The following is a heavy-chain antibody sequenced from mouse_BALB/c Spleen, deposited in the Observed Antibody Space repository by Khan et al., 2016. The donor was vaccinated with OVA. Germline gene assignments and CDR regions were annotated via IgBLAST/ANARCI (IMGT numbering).Heavy chain of an antibody. CDR3: TREGPYDGNYGAWFAY. CDR1: GYTFTSYT. CDR2: INPSNDYT. V-gene: IGHV1-4*01. J-gene: IGHJ3*01. Sequence: VQLQESGAELARPGASVRMSCKASGYTFTSYTMHWVKQRPGQGLEWIGYINPSNDYTNYNQKFKDKATLTADKSSSTAYMQLSSLTSEDSAVYYCTREGPYDGNYGAWFAYWGLGTLVTGSA. D-gene: IGHD2-10*01.